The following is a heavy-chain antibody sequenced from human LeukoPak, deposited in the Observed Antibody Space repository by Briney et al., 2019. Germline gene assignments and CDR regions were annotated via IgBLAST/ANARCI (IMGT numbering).Heavy chain of an antibody. Sequence: PGRSLRLSCEASGFIFSNYGMHWVRQDPGKGLEWVAVISHDGRTEFYADSVKGRFTISRDNSKYTLDLQMVSLRAEDTAVYYCAKEPTSYSSGWYFHHWGQGTLVTVSS. D-gene: IGHD6-25*01. V-gene: IGHV3-30*18. CDR2: ISHDGRTE. J-gene: IGHJ1*01. CDR1: GFIFSNYG. CDR3: AKEPTSYSSGWYFHH.